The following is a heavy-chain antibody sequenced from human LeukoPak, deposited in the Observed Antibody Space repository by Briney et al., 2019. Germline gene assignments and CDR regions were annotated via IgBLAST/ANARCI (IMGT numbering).Heavy chain of an antibody. V-gene: IGHV4-59*05. Sequence: SETLSLTCTVSGGSISSYYWSWIRQPPGKGLEWIGSIYYSGSTYYNPSLKSRVTISVDTSKNQFSLKLSSVTAADTAVYYCARLGHGIVVVRDYWGQGTLVTVSS. J-gene: IGHJ4*02. CDR3: ARLGHGIVVVRDY. CDR2: IYYSGST. D-gene: IGHD2-21*01. CDR1: GGSISSYY.